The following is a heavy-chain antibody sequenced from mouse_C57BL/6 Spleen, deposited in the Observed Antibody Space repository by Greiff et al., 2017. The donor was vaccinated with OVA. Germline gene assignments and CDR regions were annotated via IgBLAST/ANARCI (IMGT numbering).Heavy chain of an antibody. D-gene: IGHD2-1*01. Sequence: QVQLVESGPELVKPGASVKISCKASGYAFSSSWMNWVKQRPGKGLEWIGRIYPGDGDTNYNGKFKGKATLTADKSSSTAYMQLSSLTSEDSAVYFCARNGNYYYFDYWGQGTTLTVSS. V-gene: IGHV1-82*01. J-gene: IGHJ2*01. CDR3: ARNGNYYYFDY. CDR2: IYPGDGDT. CDR1: GYAFSSSW.